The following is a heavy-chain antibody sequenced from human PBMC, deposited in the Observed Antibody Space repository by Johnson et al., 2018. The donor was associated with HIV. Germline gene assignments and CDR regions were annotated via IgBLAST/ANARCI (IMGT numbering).Heavy chain of an antibody. CDR3: ARSPRGWDLLGAFDI. J-gene: IGHJ3*02. CDR1: GFTFNNYW. Sequence: VQLVESGGGLVQPGGSLRLSCAASGFTFNNYWMSWVRQAPGKGLEWVANIKEDGREKYYVDSVKGRFTISRDNSKKSLFLQMNSLTTEDTAVYYCARSPRGWDLLGAFDIWGQGTLITVSP. CDR2: IKEDGREK. V-gene: IGHV3-7*01. D-gene: IGHD1-26*01.